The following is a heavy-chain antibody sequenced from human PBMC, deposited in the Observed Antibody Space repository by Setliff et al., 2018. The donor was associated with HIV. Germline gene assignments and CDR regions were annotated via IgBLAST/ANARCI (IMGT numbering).Heavy chain of an antibody. D-gene: IGHD6-13*01. CDR2: IGGSAGNT. CDR1: GFIFSAYA. CDR3: AKGLSPITGVGTRFFDS. V-gene: IGHV3-23*01. J-gene: IGHJ5*01. Sequence: GGSLRLSCAASGFIFSAYAMSWVRQGPEKGLEWVSVIGGSAGNTYYADSVKGRFTISRDDSQNTAFLQMNSLRADDTAVYYCAKGLSPITGVGTRFFDSWGQGTLVTVSS.